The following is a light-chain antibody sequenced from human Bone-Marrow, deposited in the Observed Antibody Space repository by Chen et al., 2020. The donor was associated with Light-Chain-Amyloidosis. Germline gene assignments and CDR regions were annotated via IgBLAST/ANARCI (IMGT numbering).Light chain of an antibody. Sequence: QSAPTQPASVSGSPGQSITISCPGTSSDVGRYNLVSWYQQTPGKAPKLMIYEGSKRPSGVSNRFSGSKSGNTASLTISGLQAEDEADYYCCSYAGSSTWVFGGGTKLTVL. CDR2: EGS. V-gene: IGLV2-23*01. CDR3: CSYAGSSTWV. CDR1: SSDVGRYNL. J-gene: IGLJ3*02.